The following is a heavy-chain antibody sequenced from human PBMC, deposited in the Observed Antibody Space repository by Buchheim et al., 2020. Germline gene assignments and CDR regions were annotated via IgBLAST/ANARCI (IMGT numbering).Heavy chain of an antibody. V-gene: IGHV1-69*02. J-gene: IGHJ4*02. Sequence: QVQLVQSGAEVKKPGSSVKVSCKASGGTFSSYTISWVRQAPGQGLEWMGRIIPILGIANYAQKLQGRVTITADKSTSTAYMELSSLRSEDTAVYYCARGGSEYYYDSSGYPIWGQGTL. CDR2: IIPILGIA. CDR3: ARGGSEYYYDSSGYPI. D-gene: IGHD3-22*01. CDR1: GGTFSSYT.